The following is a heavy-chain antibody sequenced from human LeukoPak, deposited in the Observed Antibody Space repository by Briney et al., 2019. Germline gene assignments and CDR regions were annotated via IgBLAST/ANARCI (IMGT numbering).Heavy chain of an antibody. J-gene: IGHJ4*02. CDR2: IYTSGST. D-gene: IGHD5-12*01. CDR1: GGSISSGSYY. CDR3: ARYSGYDSRFDY. V-gene: IGHV4-61*02. Sequence: SETLSLTCTVSGGSISSGSYYWSWIRQPAGKGLEWIGRIYTSGSTNYNPSLKSRVTISVDTSKNQFSLNLSSVTAADTAVYYCARYSGYDSRFDYWGQGTLVTVSS.